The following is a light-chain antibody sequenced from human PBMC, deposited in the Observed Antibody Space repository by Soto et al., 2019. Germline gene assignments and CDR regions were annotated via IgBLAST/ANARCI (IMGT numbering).Light chain of an antibody. CDR1: HSVSSSY. J-gene: IGKJ4*01. V-gene: IGKV3-20*01. CDR2: GAS. Sequence: TESPATLSVSPGERATLSCRASHSVSSSYLAWYQQKPGQAPRLLIYGASSRATGIPARFSGSGSGTDFTLTISRLEPEDFAVYYCQQYGSSPPRLTFGGGTKVDIK. CDR3: QQYGSSPPRLT.